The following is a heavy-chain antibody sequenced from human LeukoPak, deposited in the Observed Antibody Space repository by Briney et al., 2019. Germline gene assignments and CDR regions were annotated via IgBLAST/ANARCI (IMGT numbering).Heavy chain of an antibody. D-gene: IGHD5-18*01. CDR1: GFTFSSYE. CDR2: ISSSGSTI. V-gene: IGHV3-48*03. Sequence: GGSLRLSCAASGFTFSSYEMNWVRQAPGKGLEWVSYISSSGSTIYYADSVKGRFTISRDNAKNSLYLQMNSLRAEDTAVYYCAKDRHSYGYDAFDIWGQGTMVTVSS. J-gene: IGHJ3*02. CDR3: AKDRHSYGYDAFDI.